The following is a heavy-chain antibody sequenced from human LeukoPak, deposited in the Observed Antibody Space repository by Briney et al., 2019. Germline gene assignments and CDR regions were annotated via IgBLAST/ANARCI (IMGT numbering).Heavy chain of an antibody. Sequence: SVKVSCKASGGTFSSYAISWVRQAPGQGLECMGGIIPIFGTANYAQKFQGRVTITADKSTSTAYMELSSLRSEDTAVYYCARGLTAMVTALDYWGQGTLVTVSS. V-gene: IGHV1-69*06. D-gene: IGHD5-18*01. CDR2: IIPIFGTA. J-gene: IGHJ4*02. CDR1: GGTFSSYA. CDR3: ARGLTAMVTALDY.